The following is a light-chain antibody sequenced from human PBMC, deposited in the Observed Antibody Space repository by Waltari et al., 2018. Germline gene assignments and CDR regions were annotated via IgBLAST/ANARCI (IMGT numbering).Light chain of an antibody. CDR3: QNYNSAPLA. CDR1: QGISNF. J-gene: IGKJ4*01. Sequence: DIQMTQSPSSLSASVGDRVTITCRASQGISNFLAWYQQKPGRIPKLLIHAASTLRSGVPSRFSGSGSGTDFTLTVSSLQPEDVATYYCQNYNSAPLAFGGGTTVEIK. CDR2: AAS. V-gene: IGKV1-27*01.